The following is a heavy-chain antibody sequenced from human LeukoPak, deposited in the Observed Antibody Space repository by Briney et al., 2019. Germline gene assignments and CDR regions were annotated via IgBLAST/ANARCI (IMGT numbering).Heavy chain of an antibody. J-gene: IGHJ4*02. D-gene: IGHD1-1*01. CDR2: IYYSGGT. CDR1: GGSISGSSHS. V-gene: IGHV4-39*01. Sequence: PSETLSLTCTVSGGSISGSSHSWGWVRQPPGKGLEWIGSIYYSGGTYSNPSLESRVSISVDTFKNQFSLRLSSVTAADTAVYFCTRRALTSGHSDDSWGQGTQVTVSS. CDR3: TRRALTSGHSDDS.